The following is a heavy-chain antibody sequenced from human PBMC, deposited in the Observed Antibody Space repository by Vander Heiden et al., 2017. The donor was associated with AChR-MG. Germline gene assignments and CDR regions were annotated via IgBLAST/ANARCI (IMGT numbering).Heavy chain of an antibody. J-gene: IGHJ6*03. D-gene: IGHD2-2*01. CDR1: GGTFSSYA. CDR3: ARTGYCSSTSCQGHYYYYMDV. CDR2: IIPIFGTA. V-gene: IGHV1-69*01. Sequence: GSSVKVSCKASGGTFSSYAISWVRQAPGQGLEWMGGIIPIFGTANYAQKFQGRVTITADESTSTAYMELSSLRSEDTAVYYCARTGYCSSTSCQGHYYYYMDVWGKGTTVTVSS.